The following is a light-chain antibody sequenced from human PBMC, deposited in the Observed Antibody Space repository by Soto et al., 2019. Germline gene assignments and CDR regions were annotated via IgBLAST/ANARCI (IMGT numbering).Light chain of an antibody. V-gene: IGKV1-39*01. J-gene: IGKJ1*01. CDR2: AAS. Sequence: DIQMTQSPSSLSASVGDRVTITCRASQSISSYLNWYQQKPGKAPKLLIYAASSLQSGVPSRFSGSVSGTDFTLTISSLQPEDFATYYCQQSYSTPRTCGQGPKVEIK. CDR1: QSISSY. CDR3: QQSYSTPRT.